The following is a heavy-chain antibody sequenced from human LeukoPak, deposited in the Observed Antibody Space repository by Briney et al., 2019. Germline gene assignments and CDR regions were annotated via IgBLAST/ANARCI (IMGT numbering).Heavy chain of an antibody. D-gene: IGHD3-22*01. Sequence: GASVKVSCKASGYTFTGYYMHWVRQAPGQGLEWMGRINPNSGGTNYAQKFQGRVTMTRDTSISTAYMELSRLRSDDTAVYYCARASPPYYYDSSGYYFDYWGQGTLVTVSS. V-gene: IGHV1-2*06. CDR1: GYTFTGYY. CDR2: INPNSGGT. J-gene: IGHJ4*02. CDR3: ARASPPYYYDSSGYYFDY.